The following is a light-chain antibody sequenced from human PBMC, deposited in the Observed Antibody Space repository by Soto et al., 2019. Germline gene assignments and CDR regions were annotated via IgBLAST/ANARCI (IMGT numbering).Light chain of an antibody. V-gene: IGLV1-44*01. CDR2: SDN. Sequence: QSVLTQPPSASGTPGQRVTISCSGRNSNVGSNSVNWYQQFPGMATKLLLYSDNQRHSGVPDRFSGSKSGSSASLAISGLQSEDEADYHCSTLDDNLSTVLFGGGTKLTVL. CDR1: NSNVGSNS. J-gene: IGLJ3*02. CDR3: STLDDNLSTVL.